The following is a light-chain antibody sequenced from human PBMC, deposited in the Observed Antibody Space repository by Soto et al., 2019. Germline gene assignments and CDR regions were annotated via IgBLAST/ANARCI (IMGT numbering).Light chain of an antibody. CDR3: QKYNNWPRT. CDR1: QSVSSN. Sequence: VMTQSPATLSVSPGDSATLSCRASQSVSSNLAWYQQKTGQAPRILIYGESTRATGIPARFSGSGSGTEFNLTISSLQSEDFAVYYCQKYNNWPRTCGQGTKVDIK. J-gene: IGKJ1*01. CDR2: GES. V-gene: IGKV3-15*01.